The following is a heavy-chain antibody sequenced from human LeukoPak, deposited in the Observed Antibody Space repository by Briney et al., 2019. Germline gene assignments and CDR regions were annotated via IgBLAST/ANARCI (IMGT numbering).Heavy chain of an antibody. CDR1: GFTFSSYW. V-gene: IGHV3-74*01. D-gene: IGHD3-16*02. J-gene: IGHJ3*02. Sequence: GGSLRLSCAASGFTFSSYWMHWVRQAPGKGLVWVSRINSDGSSTSYADSVKGRFTISRDNAKNTLYLQMNSLRAEDTAVYYCVRVSWIHAFDIWGQGTMVTVSS. CDR3: VRVSWIHAFDI. CDR2: INSDGSST.